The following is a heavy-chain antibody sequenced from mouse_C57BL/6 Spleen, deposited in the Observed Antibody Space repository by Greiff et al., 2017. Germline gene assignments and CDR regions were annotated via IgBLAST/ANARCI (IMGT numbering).Heavy chain of an antibody. CDR2: IRYDGSN. V-gene: IGHV3-6*01. D-gene: IGHD2-5*01. CDR1: GYSITSCYY. CDR3: ARERLGDYYSNF. Sequence: VQLKESGPGLVKPSQSLSLTCSVTGYSITSCYYWNWIRQFPGNKLEWMCYIRYDGSNNYNPSLKNRISIASDTSKNQFFLKLNSVTTEDTATYYCARERLGDYYSNFWGQGTLVTVSA. J-gene: IGHJ3*01.